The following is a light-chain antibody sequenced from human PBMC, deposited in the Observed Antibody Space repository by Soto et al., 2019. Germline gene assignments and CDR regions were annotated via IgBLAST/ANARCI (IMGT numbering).Light chain of an antibody. CDR1: SGSVSAAYY. Sequence: QTVVTQEPSFSVSPGVTVTLTCGLSSGSVSAAYYPSWYQQTPGQTPRTLIYNTNTRSSGVPDRFSGSILGNKAALTITGAQADDESDYYCVLYMGSGISVFGGGTKVTVL. CDR2: NTN. V-gene: IGLV8-61*01. J-gene: IGLJ2*01. CDR3: VLYMGSGISV.